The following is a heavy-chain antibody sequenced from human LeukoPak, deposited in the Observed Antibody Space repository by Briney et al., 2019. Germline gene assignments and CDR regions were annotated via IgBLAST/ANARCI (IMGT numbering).Heavy chain of an antibody. D-gene: IGHD4-17*01. CDR3: ARIGDYGVVY. V-gene: IGHV3-21*01. J-gene: IGHJ4*02. CDR1: GFTFSSCS. CDR2: ISSSSSCI. Sequence: GGSLRLSCAASGFTFSSCSMNWVRQAPGKGLEWVSSISSSSSCIYYADSVKGRFTISRDNAKNSLYLQMNSLRAEDTAVYYCARIGDYGVVYWGQGTLVTVSS.